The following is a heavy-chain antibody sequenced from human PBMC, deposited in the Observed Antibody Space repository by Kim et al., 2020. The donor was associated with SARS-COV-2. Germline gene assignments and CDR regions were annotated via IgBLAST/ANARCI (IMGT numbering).Heavy chain of an antibody. D-gene: IGHD3-9*01. V-gene: IGHV3-64*01. Sequence: GGSLRLSCAASGFTFSSYAMHWVRQAPGKGLECVSASSSNGGSTYYANSVKGRFTISRDNSKNTLYLQMGSLRAEDMAVYYCARDRRGVLRYFDWLLGPVDYWGQGTLVTVSS. J-gene: IGHJ4*02. CDR1: GFTFSSYA. CDR3: ARDRRGVLRYFDWLLGPVDY. CDR2: SSSNGGST.